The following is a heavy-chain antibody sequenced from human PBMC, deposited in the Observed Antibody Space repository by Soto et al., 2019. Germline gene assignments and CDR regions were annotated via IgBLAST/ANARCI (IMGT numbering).Heavy chain of an antibody. CDR3: AKDLSPHEGGNYAGTYDYYGMDV. CDR1: GFTFSSYG. CDR2: ISYDGSNK. Sequence: GGSLRLSCAASGFTFSSYGMHWVRQAPGKGLEWVVVISYDGSNKYYADSVKGRFIISRDNSRNTLYLQMNSLRVEDTGVYYCAKDLSPHEGGNYAGTYDYYGMDVWGQGTTVTVSS. J-gene: IGHJ6*02. D-gene: IGHD1-26*01. V-gene: IGHV3-30*18.